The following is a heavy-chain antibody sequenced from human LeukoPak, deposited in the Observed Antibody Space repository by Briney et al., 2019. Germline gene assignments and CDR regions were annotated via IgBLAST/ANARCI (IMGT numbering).Heavy chain of an antibody. J-gene: IGHJ6*02. V-gene: IGHV4-34*01. CDR3: ARGKANYYYYGMDV. Sequence: SETLSLTCAVYGGSFSGYYWSWIRQPPGKGLEWIGEINHSGSTNYKPSLKSRVTISVDTSKNQFSLKLSSVTAADTAVYYCARGKANYYYYGMDVWGQGTTVTVSS. CDR1: GGSFSGYY. CDR2: INHSGST.